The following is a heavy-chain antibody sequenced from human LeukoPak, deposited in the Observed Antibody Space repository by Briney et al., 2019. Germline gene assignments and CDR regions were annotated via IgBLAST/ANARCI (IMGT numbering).Heavy chain of an antibody. CDR3: ARDDGSGSDSMDV. Sequence: PSETLSLTCTVSGGSISSYYWSWIRQPPGKGLEWIGYIYYSGSTNYNPSLKGRVTISVDTSKNQFSLKLSSVTAADTAVYYCARDDGSGSDSMDVWGKGTTVTVSS. J-gene: IGHJ6*03. CDR2: IYYSGST. CDR1: GGSISSYY. V-gene: IGHV4-59*01. D-gene: IGHD3-10*01.